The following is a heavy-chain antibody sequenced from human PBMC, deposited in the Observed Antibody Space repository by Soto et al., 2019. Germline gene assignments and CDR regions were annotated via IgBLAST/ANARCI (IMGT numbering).Heavy chain of an antibody. J-gene: IGHJ5*02. CDR2: IIPIFGTA. CDR1: GGTFSSYA. V-gene: IGHV1-69*01. CDR3: ARESRGYDFWSGYLKNWFDP. Sequence: QVQLVQSGAEVKKPGSSVKVSCKASGGTFSSYAISWVRQAPGQGLEWMGGIIPIFGTANYAQKFQGRVTITADESTSTAYMELSSLRSEDTAVYYCARESRGYDFWSGYLKNWFDPWGQGTLVTDSS. D-gene: IGHD3-3*01.